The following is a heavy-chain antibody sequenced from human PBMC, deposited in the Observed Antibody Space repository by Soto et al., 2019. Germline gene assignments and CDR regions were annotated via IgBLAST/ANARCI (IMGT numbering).Heavy chain of an antibody. J-gene: IGHJ6*02. V-gene: IGHV3-11*01. Sequence: QVQLVESGGALVKPGGSLRLSCAASGFTFSDYYMSWIRQAPGKGLEWFSYISSSGSTIYYADSVKGRFTVSRDNAKNSLYLQMNSLRVEDTAVYYCARDRDGYNGARYYYGMDVWGQGTTVAVSS. CDR3: ARDRDGYNGARYYYGMDV. CDR1: GFTFSDYY. CDR2: ISSSGSTI. D-gene: IGHD5-12*01.